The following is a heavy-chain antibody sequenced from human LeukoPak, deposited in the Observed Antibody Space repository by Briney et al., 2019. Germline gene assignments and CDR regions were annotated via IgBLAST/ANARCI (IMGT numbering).Heavy chain of an antibody. D-gene: IGHD7-27*01. CDR3: ARDLGTGYYYYGMDV. CDR1: GYTCTSYD. V-gene: IGHV1-8*01. CDR2: MNPNSGNT. Sequence: ASVKVSCKASGYTCTSYDINWVRQATGQGLEWMGGMNPNSGNTGYAQKFQGRVTMTRNNSISTAYMELSRLRSDDTAVYYCARDLGTGYYYYGMDVWGQGTTVTVSS. J-gene: IGHJ6*02.